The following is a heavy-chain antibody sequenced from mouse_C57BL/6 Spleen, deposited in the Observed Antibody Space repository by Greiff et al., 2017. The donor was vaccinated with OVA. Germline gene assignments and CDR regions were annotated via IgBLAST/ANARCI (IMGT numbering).Heavy chain of an antibody. J-gene: IGHJ2*01. V-gene: IGHV5-17*01. CDR2: ISSGSSTI. CDR3: ARRWDYYGSSYFDY. CDR1: GFTFSDYG. Sequence: EVKLVESGGGLVKPGGSLKLSCAASGFTFSDYGMHWVRQAPEKGLEWVAYISSGSSTIYYADTVKGRFTISRDNAKNTLFLQMTSLRSEGTAMYDYARRWDYYGSSYFDYWGQGTTLTVSS. D-gene: IGHD1-1*01.